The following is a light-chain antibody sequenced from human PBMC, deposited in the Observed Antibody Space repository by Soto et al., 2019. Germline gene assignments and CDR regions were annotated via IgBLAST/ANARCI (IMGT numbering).Light chain of an antibody. CDR3: QQYGGSPLVT. CDR2: GAS. V-gene: IGKV3-20*01. CDR1: QSVTGTY. Sequence: EIVLTQSPGTRSLSPGERATLSCRASQSVTGTYLASYQHKPGQAPRLLISGASSRATGIPDRFSGSGSGTDFTLTISRVEAEDFAVYYCQQYGGSPLVTFGGGTKVEIK. J-gene: IGKJ4*01.